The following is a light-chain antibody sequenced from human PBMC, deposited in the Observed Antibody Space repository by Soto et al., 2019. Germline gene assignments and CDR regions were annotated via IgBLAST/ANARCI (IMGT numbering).Light chain of an antibody. CDR1: RSISNY. CDR2: AAS. J-gene: IGKJ1*01. V-gene: IGKV1-39*01. Sequence: DIQMTQSPSSLSASVGDRVTITCRASRSISNYLNWYQQKSGKAPRLLLYAASSLQPGAPSRFSGTGTGTAFTLTITSLQPEDSATYYCQQSYSVPRFGQGTRVDLK. CDR3: QQSYSVPR.